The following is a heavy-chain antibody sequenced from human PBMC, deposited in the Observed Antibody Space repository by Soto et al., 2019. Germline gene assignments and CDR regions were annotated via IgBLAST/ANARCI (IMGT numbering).Heavy chain of an antibody. J-gene: IGHJ4*02. CDR2: ISYDGSNK. D-gene: IGHD1-26*01. V-gene: IGHV3-30-3*01. Sequence: PGGSLRLSCPASGFTFSSYAMHWVRQAPGKGLEWVAVISYDGSNKYYADSVKGRFTISRDNSKNTLYLQMNSLRAEDTAVYYCARGLEWELLSYFDYWGQGTLVTVSS. CDR3: ARGLEWELLSYFDY. CDR1: GFTFSSYA.